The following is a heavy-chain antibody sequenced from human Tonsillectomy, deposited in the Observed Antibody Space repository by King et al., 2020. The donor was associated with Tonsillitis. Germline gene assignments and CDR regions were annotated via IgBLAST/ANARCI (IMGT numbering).Heavy chain of an antibody. CDR1: GGSISSYY. CDR2: IYYSGST. CDR3: ARVPKRRTEIDYYYYYGMDV. V-gene: IGHV4-59*01. J-gene: IGHJ6*02. Sequence: VQLQESGPGLVKPSETLSLTCTVSGGSISSYYWSWIRQPPGKGLEWIGYIYYSGSTNYNPSLKRRVTISVDTSKNKFSLKLSSVTAADTAVYYCARVPKRRTEIDYYYYYGMDVWGQGTTVTVSS. D-gene: IGHD3/OR15-3a*01.